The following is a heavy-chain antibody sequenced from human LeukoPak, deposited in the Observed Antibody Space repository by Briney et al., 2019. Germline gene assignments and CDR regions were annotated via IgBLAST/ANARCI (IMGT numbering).Heavy chain of an antibody. J-gene: IGHJ4*02. Sequence: ASVTVSCKASGYTFTSYDSNWVRQAPGQGLEWMGWMKPNSGNTGYAQKFQGRVTMTRNTSISTAYMELSSLRSEDTAVYYCARDSASRFGEPDYWGQGTLVTVSS. CDR2: MKPNSGNT. CDR1: GYTFTSYD. V-gene: IGHV1-8*01. CDR3: ARDSASRFGEPDY. D-gene: IGHD3-10*01.